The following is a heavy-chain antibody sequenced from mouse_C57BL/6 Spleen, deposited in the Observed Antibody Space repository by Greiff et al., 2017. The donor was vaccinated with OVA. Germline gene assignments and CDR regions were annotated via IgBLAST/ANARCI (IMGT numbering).Heavy chain of an antibody. V-gene: IGHV5-17*01. CDR3: ASPSSYYYAMDY. D-gene: IGHD1-1*01. Sequence: VQLQQSGGGLVKPGGSLKLSCAASGFTFSDYGMHWVRQAPEKGLEWVAYISSGSSTIYYADTVKGRFTISRDNAKNTLFLQMTSLRSEDTAMYYCASPSSYYYAMDYWGQGTSVTVSS. CDR2: ISSGSSTI. J-gene: IGHJ4*01. CDR1: GFTFSDYG.